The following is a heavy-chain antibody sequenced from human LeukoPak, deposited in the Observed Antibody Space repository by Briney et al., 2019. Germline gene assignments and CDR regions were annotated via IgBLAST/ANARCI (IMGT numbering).Heavy chain of an antibody. CDR1: GFIFSDYS. D-gene: IGHD4-11*01. Sequence: PGGSLRLSCAASGFIFSDYSIHWVRQPPGKGLEWVSSISDSRDYKYYADSAKGRLTISADNAKNSLSLQMNSLRAEDTAVYYCARGGKLDYPFDYWGQGTLVTVSS. J-gene: IGHJ4*02. CDR2: ISDSRDYK. V-gene: IGHV3-21*01. CDR3: ARGGKLDYPFDY.